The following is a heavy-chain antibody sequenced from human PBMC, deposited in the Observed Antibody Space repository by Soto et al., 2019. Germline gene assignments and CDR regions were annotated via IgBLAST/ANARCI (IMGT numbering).Heavy chain of an antibody. CDR2: INAGNGNT. D-gene: IGHD6-13*01. CDR1: GYTFTSYV. CDR3: ARELLSLSSRWRECFQH. J-gene: IGHJ1*01. Sequence: ASVKVSCKASGYTFTSYVLHWVRQAPGQRLEWMGWINAGNGNTKYSQKFQDRVTITRDTSASTVYMQLSSLGSEDTAVYYCARELLSLSSRWRECFQHSGPAPLLTVSS. V-gene: IGHV1-3*01.